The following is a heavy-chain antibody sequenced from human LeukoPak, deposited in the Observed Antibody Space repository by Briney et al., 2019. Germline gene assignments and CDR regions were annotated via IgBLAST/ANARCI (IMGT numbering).Heavy chain of an antibody. CDR1: GGSISSSSFS. J-gene: IGHJ6*02. V-gene: IGHV4-39*01. D-gene: IGHD4-17*01. Sequence: SETLSLTCTVSGGSISSSSFSWSWIRQPPGKGLEWIGSMYYNANTYYNLSLKSRVVISVDTSKNQYSLKLSSVTAADTAVYYCLLTPVSATYYYGLDVWGQGTTVTVSS. CDR2: MYYNANT. CDR3: LLTPVSATYYYGLDV.